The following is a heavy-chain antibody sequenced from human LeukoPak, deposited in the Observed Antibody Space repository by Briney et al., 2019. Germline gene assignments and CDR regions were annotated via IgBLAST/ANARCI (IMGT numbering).Heavy chain of an antibody. J-gene: IGHJ4*02. D-gene: IGHD3-22*01. V-gene: IGHV3-48*03. CDR1: GFTCNNYE. CDR3: AGTDASRYPYYFAS. CDR2: ISTTGSIV. Sequence: PGGSLRLFCAASGFTCNNYECSWLRQAPGKRLEWVSYISTTGSIVYYADSVKGRFTISRHNAKNSLFLQMNSLRAEDTAVYYCAGTDASRYPYYFASWSQGTLVTVPS.